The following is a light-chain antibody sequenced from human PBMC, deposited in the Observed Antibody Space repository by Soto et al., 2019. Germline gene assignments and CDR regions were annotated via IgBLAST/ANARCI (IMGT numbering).Light chain of an antibody. J-gene: IGKJ3*01. CDR1: QSVSSY. CDR2: DAS. CDR3: QQRSNWPPWT. V-gene: IGKV3-11*01. Sequence: EIVLTQSPATLSLSPGERATLPCRASQSVSSYLAWYQQKPGQAPRLLIYDASNRATGIPARFSGSGSGTDFTLTISSLEPEDFAVYYCQQRSNWPPWTFGPGTKVDIK.